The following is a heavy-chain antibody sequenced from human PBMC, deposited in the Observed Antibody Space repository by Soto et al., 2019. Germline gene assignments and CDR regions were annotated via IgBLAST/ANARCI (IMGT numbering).Heavy chain of an antibody. D-gene: IGHD2-2*02. J-gene: IGHJ4*02. V-gene: IGHV1-69*13. Sequence: SVKVSCKASGGTFSSYAISWVRQAPGQGLEWMGGIIPIFGTANYAQKFQGRVTITADESTSTAYMELSSLRSEDTAVYYCASGIGYCSSTSCYTGLFDYWGQGTLVTVSS. CDR1: GGTFSSYA. CDR2: IIPIFGTA. CDR3: ASGIGYCSSTSCYTGLFDY.